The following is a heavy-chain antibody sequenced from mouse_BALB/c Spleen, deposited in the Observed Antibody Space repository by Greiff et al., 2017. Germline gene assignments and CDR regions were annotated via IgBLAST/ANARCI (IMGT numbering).Heavy chain of an antibody. V-gene: IGHV1-7*01. D-gene: IGHD1-3*01. CDR1: GYTFTSYW. CDR3: ARGKVYYAMDY. CDR2: INPSTGYT. Sequence: VQLQQSGAELAKPGASVKMSCKASGYTFTSYWMHWVKQRPGQGLEWIGYINPSTGYTEYNQKFKDKATLTADKSSSTAYMQLSSLTSEDSAVYYCARGKVYYAMDYWGQGTSVTVSS. J-gene: IGHJ4*01.